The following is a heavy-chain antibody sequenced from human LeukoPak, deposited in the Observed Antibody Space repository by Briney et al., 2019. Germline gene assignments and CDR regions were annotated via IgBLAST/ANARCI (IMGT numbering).Heavy chain of an antibody. CDR2: ISYDGSNK. Sequence: PGRSLRLSCAASGFTFSSYAMHWVRQAPGKGLEWVAVISYDGSNKYYADSVKGRFTISRDNSKNTLYLQMNSLRAEDTAVYYCARGVIVVVIGEKYYFDYWGQGTLVTVSS. CDR3: ARGVIVVVIGEKYYFDY. J-gene: IGHJ4*02. V-gene: IGHV3-30-3*01. D-gene: IGHD2-21*01. CDR1: GFTFSSYA.